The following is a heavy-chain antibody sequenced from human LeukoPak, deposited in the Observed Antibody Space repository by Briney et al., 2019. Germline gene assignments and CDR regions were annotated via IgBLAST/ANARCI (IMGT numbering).Heavy chain of an antibody. J-gene: IGHJ5*02. CDR2: IYYSGST. Sequence: SETLSLTCTVSGGSISSYYWSWIRQPPGKGLEWIGYIYYSGSTYYNPSLKSRVTVSVDTSKNQFSLKLSSVTAADTAVYYCARGFYDFWSGHRLINWFDPWGQGTLVTVSS. D-gene: IGHD3-3*01. CDR1: GGSISSYY. V-gene: IGHV4-30-4*01. CDR3: ARGFYDFWSGHRLINWFDP.